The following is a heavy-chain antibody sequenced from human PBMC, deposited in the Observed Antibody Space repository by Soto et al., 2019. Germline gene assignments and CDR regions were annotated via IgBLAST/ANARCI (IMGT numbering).Heavy chain of an antibody. D-gene: IGHD3-22*01. CDR1: GYTFTSYA. V-gene: IGHV1-69*13. CDR2: IIPIFGTA. Sequence: SVKVSCKASGYTFTSYAMHWVRQAPGQRLEWMGGIIPIFGTANYAQKFQGRVTITADESTSTAYMELSSLRSEDTAVYYCARVTSSGYSPRYYYGMDVWGQGTTVTVSS. CDR3: ARVTSSGYSPRYYYGMDV. J-gene: IGHJ6*02.